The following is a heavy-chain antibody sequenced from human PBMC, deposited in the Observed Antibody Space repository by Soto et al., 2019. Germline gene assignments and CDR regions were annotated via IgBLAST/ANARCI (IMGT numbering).Heavy chain of an antibody. CDR3: AREIAARPLYYYYGMDV. D-gene: IGHD6-6*01. CDR2: ISYDGSNK. Sequence: GGSLRLSCAASGFTFSSYAMHWVRQAPGKGLEWVAVISYDGSNKYYADSVKGRFTISRDNSKNTLYLQMNSLRAEDTAVYYCAREIAARPLYYYYGMDVWGQGTTVTVYS. V-gene: IGHV3-30-3*01. CDR1: GFTFSSYA. J-gene: IGHJ6*01.